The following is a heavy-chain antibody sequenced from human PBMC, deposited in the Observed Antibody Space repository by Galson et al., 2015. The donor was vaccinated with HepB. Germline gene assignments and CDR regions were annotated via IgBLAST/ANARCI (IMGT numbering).Heavy chain of an antibody. J-gene: IGHJ4*02. D-gene: IGHD6-19*01. CDR2: IFYDGNNK. CDR1: GFLLSSYG. CDR3: ARDVFSGSMVN. V-gene: IGHV3-33*01. Sequence: SLRLSCAASGFLLSSYGMHWVRQAPGKGLEWVAIIFYDGNNKYYADSVRGRSTISRDNSKNTLYLQMNSLRAEDTAIYYCARDVFSGSMVNWGQGSLVTVSS.